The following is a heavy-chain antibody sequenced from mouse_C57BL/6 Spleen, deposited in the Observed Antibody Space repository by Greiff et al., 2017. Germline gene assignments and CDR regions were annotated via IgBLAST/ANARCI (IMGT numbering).Heavy chain of an antibody. Sequence: QVHVKQSGAELARPGASVKLSCKASGYTFTSYGISWVKQRTGQGLEWIGEIYPRSGNTYYNEKFKGKATLTADKSSSTAYMELRSLTSEDSAVYFCARWIYYDSEVYFDVWGTGTTVTVSS. D-gene: IGHD2-4*01. J-gene: IGHJ1*03. CDR1: GYTFTSYG. CDR2: IYPRSGNT. CDR3: ARWIYYDSEVYFDV. V-gene: IGHV1-81*01.